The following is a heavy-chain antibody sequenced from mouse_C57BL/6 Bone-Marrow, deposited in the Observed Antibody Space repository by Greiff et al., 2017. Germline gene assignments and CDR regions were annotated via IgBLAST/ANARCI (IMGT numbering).Heavy chain of an antibody. Sequence: QVQLQQPGAELVMPGASVKLSCKASGYTFTSYWMHWVKQRPGQGLEWIGEIDPSDSYTNYNQKFKGNSTLTVDKSSSTAYMQLSSLTSEDSAVYYCARITTVVATDYAMDYWGQGTSVTVSS. CDR2: IDPSDSYT. J-gene: IGHJ4*01. D-gene: IGHD1-1*01. V-gene: IGHV1-69*01. CDR1: GYTFTSYW. CDR3: ARITTVVATDYAMDY.